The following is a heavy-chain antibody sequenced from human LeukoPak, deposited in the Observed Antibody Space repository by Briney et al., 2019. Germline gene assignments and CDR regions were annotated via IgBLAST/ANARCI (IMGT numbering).Heavy chain of an antibody. D-gene: IGHD4-23*01. J-gene: IGHJ4*02. Sequence: ASVKVSCKASRYTFTGYYMHWVRQAPGQGLEWMGWINPKSGGTNYAQKFQGRVTMTRDTSISTAYMELSRLRSDDTAVYYCARDQEEYGGIPDYWGQGTLVTVSS. CDR3: ARDQEEYGGIPDY. V-gene: IGHV1-2*02. CDR1: RYTFTGYY. CDR2: INPKSGGT.